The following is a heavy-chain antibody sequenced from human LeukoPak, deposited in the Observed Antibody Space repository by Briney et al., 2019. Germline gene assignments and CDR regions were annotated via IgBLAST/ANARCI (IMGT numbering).Heavy chain of an antibody. CDR1: GYSFTSYW. V-gene: IGHV5-10-1*04. J-gene: IGHJ4*02. CDR3: VTQAAGPDPFDY. Sequence: GESLQISCQGSGYSFTSYWISWVRQMPGKGLEWMGRIDPSDSYTNYSPSFQGQVTISADKSISTAYLQWSSLKASDTAMYYCVTQAAGPDPFDYWGQGTLVTVSS. CDR2: IDPSDSYT. D-gene: IGHD6-13*01.